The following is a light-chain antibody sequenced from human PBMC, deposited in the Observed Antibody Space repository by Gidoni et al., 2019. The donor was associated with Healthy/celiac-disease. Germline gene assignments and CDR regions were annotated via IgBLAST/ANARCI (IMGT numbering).Light chain of an antibody. CDR1: SSNIGSNY. CDR3: AAWDDSLSVYVV. V-gene: IGLV1-47*01. J-gene: IGLJ2*01. CDR2: RNN. Sequence: QSVLTQPPSAPGTPGQRVTISCSGSSSNIGSNYVYWYQQLPGTAPKLLIYRNNQRPSGVPDRFSGSKSGTSASLAISGLRSEDEADYYCAAWDDSLSVYVVFGGGTKLTV.